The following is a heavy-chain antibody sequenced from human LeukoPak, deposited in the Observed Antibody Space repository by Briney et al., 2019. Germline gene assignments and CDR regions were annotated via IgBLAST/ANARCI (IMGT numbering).Heavy chain of an antibody. D-gene: IGHD3-9*01. CDR2: INPNSGGT. J-gene: IGHJ4*02. Sequence: GASVKVSCKASGYTFTSYYMHWVRQAPGQGLEWMGWINPNSGGTNYAQKFQGRVTMTRDTSISTAYMELSRLRSDDTAVYYCASPADILTGYFNFDYWGQGTLVTVSS. V-gene: IGHV1-2*02. CDR3: ASPADILTGYFNFDY. CDR1: GYTFTSYY.